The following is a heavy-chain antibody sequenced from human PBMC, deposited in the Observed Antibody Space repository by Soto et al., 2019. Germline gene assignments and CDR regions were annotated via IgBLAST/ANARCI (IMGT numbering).Heavy chain of an antibody. Sequence: QVQLQESGPGLVKPSETLSLTCTVSGGSISSYYWSWIRQPAGKGLEWIGRIYTSGSTNYNPSLKSRVTMSVDTSKNQFSLKLSSVTAADTAVYYCAREDFDYGGNSGSRVGFDYWGQGTLVTVSS. CDR3: AREDFDYGGNSGSRVGFDY. D-gene: IGHD4-17*01. CDR2: IYTSGST. V-gene: IGHV4-4*07. CDR1: GGSISSYY. J-gene: IGHJ4*02.